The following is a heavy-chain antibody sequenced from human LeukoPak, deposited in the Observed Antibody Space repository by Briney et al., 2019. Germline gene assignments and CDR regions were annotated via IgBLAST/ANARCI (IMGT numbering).Heavy chain of an antibody. D-gene: IGHD4-17*01. V-gene: IGHV3-53*01. CDR1: GFTVSSNY. Sequence: GGSLRLSCAASGFTVSSNYMSWVRQAPGKGLEWVSVIYSGGSTYYADSVKGRFTISRDNSKNTLYLQMNSLRAEDTAVYYCARDYTVTTDAFDIWGQGTMVTVSS. J-gene: IGHJ3*02. CDR2: IYSGGST. CDR3: ARDYTVTTDAFDI.